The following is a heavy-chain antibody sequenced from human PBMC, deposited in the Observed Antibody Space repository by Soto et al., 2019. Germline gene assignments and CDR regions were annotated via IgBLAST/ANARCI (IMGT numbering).Heavy chain of an antibody. CDR1: GFTFSSYG. Sequence: PGGSLRLSCAASGFTFSSYGMHWVRQAPGKGLEWVAVISYDGSNKYYADSVKGRFTISRDNSKNTLYLQMNSLRAEDTAVYYCAKDRQWLDPHYYGMDVWGQGTTVTVSS. J-gene: IGHJ6*02. CDR3: AKDRQWLDPHYYGMDV. V-gene: IGHV3-30*18. CDR2: ISYDGSNK. D-gene: IGHD6-19*01.